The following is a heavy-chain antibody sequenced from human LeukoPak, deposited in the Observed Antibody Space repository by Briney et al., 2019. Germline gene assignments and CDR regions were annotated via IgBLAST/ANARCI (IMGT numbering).Heavy chain of an antibody. CDR3: ARVREAVAGLDAFDI. D-gene: IGHD6-19*01. J-gene: IGHJ3*02. Sequence: QPGGSLRLSCAASGFTFSSYSMNWVRQAPGKGLEWVSYISSSSTIYYADSVKGRFTISRDNAKNSLYLQMNSLRAEDTAVYYCARVREAVAGLDAFDIRGQGTMVTVSS. CDR2: ISSSSTI. V-gene: IGHV3-48*01. CDR1: GFTFSSYS.